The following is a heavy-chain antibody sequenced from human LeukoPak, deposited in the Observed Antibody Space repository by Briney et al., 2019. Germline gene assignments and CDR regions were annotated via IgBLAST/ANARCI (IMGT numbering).Heavy chain of an antibody. Sequence: PSETLSVTCTVSGASLTSYYWSWSRQPPGKGLEWMGYIHYIGSTNYNPSLKSRVTISVDTSKNQFSLKLSSVTAADTAVYYCARDLRAAYWGQGTLVTVSS. CDR2: IHYIGST. D-gene: IGHD3-16*01. J-gene: IGHJ4*02. V-gene: IGHV4-59*01. CDR3: ARDLRAAY. CDR1: GASLTSYY.